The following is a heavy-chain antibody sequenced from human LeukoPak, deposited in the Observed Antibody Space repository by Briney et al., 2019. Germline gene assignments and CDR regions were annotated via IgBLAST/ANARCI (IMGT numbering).Heavy chain of an antibody. J-gene: IGHJ4*02. Sequence: PGGSLRLSCAASGFTFSSYAMSWVRQAPGKGLEWVSAISGSGGSTYYADSVKGRFTISRDNSKNTLYLQMNSLRAEDTAVYYCARDRGLAVINPDYWGQGTLVTVSS. CDR3: ARDRGLAVINPDY. CDR2: ISGSGGST. D-gene: IGHD3-22*01. CDR1: GFTFSSYA. V-gene: IGHV3-23*01.